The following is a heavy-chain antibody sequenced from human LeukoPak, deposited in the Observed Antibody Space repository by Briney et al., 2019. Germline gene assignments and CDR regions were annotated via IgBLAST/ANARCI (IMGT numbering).Heavy chain of an antibody. CDR1: GYTFTGYY. CDR2: INPNSGGT. CDR3: ARDRTRTGYSSGWYHDY. V-gene: IGHV1-2*02. D-gene: IGHD6-19*01. J-gene: IGHJ4*02. Sequence: ASVKVSCKASGYTFTGYYMHWVRQAPGQGLEWMGWINPNSGGTNYAQKFQGRVTMARDTSISTAYMELSRLRSDNTAVYYCARDRTRTGYSSGWYHDYWGQGTLVTVSS.